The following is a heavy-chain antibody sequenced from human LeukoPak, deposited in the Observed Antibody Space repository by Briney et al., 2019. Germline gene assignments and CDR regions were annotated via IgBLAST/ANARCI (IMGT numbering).Heavy chain of an antibody. CDR2: VSGSGRNT. CDR3: VKSRRVGANQKGLFDY. D-gene: IGHD1-26*01. J-gene: IGHJ4*02. CDR1: GFTFSNYA. V-gene: IGHV3-23*01. Sequence: GGSLRLSRAGSGFTFSNYAMTWVRQAPGKGLGWVSSVSGSGRNTFYPDSVEGRFTISRDNSKNTVYLQMNSLRADDTAVYYCVKSRRVGANQKGLFDYWGQGTLVTVSP.